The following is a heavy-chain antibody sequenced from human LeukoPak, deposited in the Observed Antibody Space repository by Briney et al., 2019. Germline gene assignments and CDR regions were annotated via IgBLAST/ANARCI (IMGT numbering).Heavy chain of an antibody. J-gene: IGHJ4*02. Sequence: PGGSLRLSCAASGFTFSAYSMNWVRQAPGKGLEWVPSISSRSSSIYYADSVKGRFTISRDNAKNSLYLQMNSLRAEDTAVYYCAGDNNGHDYVGILDYWGQGTLVTVSS. CDR2: ISSRSSSI. CDR3: AGDNNGHDYVGILDY. D-gene: IGHD5-12*01. V-gene: IGHV3-21*01. CDR1: GFTFSAYS.